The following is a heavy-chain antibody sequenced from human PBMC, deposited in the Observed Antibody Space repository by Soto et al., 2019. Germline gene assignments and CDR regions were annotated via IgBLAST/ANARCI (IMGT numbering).Heavy chain of an antibody. V-gene: IGHV3-30*18. CDR3: AKHRSNTWSFDY. CDR2: ISYYGGSK. D-gene: IGHD6-13*01. CDR1: GFSFSTNV. Sequence: QVQLVESGGGVVQPGRSLRLSCAASGFSFSTNVMHWVRQAPGKGLEWVAAISYYGGSKYYADSVKGRFTISRDSSKNTLFLQMNSLRDEDTAVYYCAKHRSNTWSFDYWGQGSLVTVSS. J-gene: IGHJ4*02.